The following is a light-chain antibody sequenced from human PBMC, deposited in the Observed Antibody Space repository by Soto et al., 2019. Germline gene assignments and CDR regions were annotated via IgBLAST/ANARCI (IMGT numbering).Light chain of an antibody. CDR1: SSDVGGYNY. Sequence: QSALTQPRSVSGSPGQSATISCTGTSSDVGGYNYVSWYQQHPGKAPKLMIYDVSKRPSGVPDRFSGSKSGNTASLTISGLQAEDEADYYCCSYAGSPYVFGTGTKLTVL. CDR3: CSYAGSPYV. V-gene: IGLV2-11*01. J-gene: IGLJ1*01. CDR2: DVS.